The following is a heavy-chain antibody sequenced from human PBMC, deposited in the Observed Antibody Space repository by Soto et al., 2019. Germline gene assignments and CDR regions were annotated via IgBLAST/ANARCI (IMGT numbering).Heavy chain of an antibody. V-gene: IGHV3-30-3*01. J-gene: IGHJ6*02. Sequence: SGGSLRLSCAASGFTFSSYAMHWVRQAPGKGLEWVAVISYDGSNKYYADSVKGRFTISRDNSKNTLYLQMNSLRAEDAAVYYCARGDYYDFWSGYYSQYYYYGMDVWGQGTTVTVSS. D-gene: IGHD3-3*01. CDR1: GFTFSSYA. CDR2: ISYDGSNK. CDR3: ARGDYYDFWSGYYSQYYYYGMDV.